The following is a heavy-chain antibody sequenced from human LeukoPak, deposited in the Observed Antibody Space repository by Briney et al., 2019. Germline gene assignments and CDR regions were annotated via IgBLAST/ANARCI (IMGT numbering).Heavy chain of an antibody. CDR2: ISGSGGST. J-gene: IGHJ4*02. CDR3: AKDPQTTEDYFDY. Sequence: GGSLRLSCAASGFTFSSYSMNWVRQAPGKGLEWVSAISGSGGSTYYADSVKGRFTISRDNSKNTLYLQMNSLRAEDTAVYYCAKDPQTTEDYFDYWGQGTLVTVSS. V-gene: IGHV3-23*01. CDR1: GFTFSSYS. D-gene: IGHD1-1*01.